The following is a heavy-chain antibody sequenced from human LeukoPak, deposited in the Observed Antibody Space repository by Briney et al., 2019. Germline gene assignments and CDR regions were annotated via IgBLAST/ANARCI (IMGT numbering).Heavy chain of an antibody. Sequence: SETLSLTCTVSGGSISSYYWSWIRQPPGKGLEWIGYIYYSGSTNYNPSLKSRVTISVDTSKNQFSLKLSSVTAADTAVYYCPRSLWFGYNWFDPWGQGTLVTVSS. J-gene: IGHJ5*02. CDR1: GGSISSYY. CDR2: IYYSGST. V-gene: IGHV4-59*08. CDR3: PRSLWFGYNWFDP. D-gene: IGHD3-10*01.